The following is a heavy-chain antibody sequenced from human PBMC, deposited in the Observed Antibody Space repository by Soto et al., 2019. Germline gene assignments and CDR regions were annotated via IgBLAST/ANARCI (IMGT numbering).Heavy chain of an antibody. CDR3: ARDIVVVVAAIQYFDY. CDR2: INHSGST. J-gene: IGHJ4*02. Sequence: SDTLALTCAVYGGSLSGYYWSWIRQPPGKGLEWIGEINHSGSTNYNPSLKSRVTISVDTSKNQFSLKLSSVTAADTAVYYCARDIVVVVAAIQYFDYWGQGTLVTVSS. V-gene: IGHV4-34*01. D-gene: IGHD2-15*01. CDR1: GGSLSGYY.